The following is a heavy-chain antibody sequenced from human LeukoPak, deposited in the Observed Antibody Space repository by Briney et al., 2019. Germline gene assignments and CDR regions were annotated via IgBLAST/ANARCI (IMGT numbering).Heavy chain of an antibody. V-gene: IGHV4-34*01. D-gene: IGHD2-15*01. CDR1: GGSFSGYY. J-gene: IGHJ6*03. Sequence: SETLSLTCAVYGGSFSGYYWSWIRQPPGKGLEWIGEINHSGSTNYNPSLKGRVTISVDTSKNQFSLKLKSVTAADTAVYYCARGVEERRGPAGCYYYHYMD. CDR2: INHSGST. CDR3: ARGVEERRGPAGCYYYHYMD.